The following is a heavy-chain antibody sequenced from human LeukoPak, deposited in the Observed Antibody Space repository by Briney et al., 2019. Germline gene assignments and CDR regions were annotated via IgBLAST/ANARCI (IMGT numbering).Heavy chain of an antibody. J-gene: IGHJ4*02. D-gene: IGHD2-2*01. Sequence: PSETLSLTCAVYGGSFSGYYWSWIRQPPGNGLEWIGEINHSGSTNYNPSLKSRVTISVDTSKNQFSLKLSSVTAADTAVYYCARGPRKIAQLRIDYWGQGTLVTVSS. CDR1: GGSFSGYY. CDR3: ARGPRKIAQLRIDY. CDR2: INHSGST. V-gene: IGHV4-34*01.